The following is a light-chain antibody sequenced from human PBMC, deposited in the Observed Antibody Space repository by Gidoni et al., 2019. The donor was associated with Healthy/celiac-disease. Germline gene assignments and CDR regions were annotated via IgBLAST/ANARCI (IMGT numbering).Light chain of an antibody. J-gene: IGKJ4*01. V-gene: IGKV1-33*01. CDR2: DAS. CDR1: QDISNF. CDR3: QQNDNFPPT. Sequence: DIQMTQSPSSLSASVGDRVTITCQASQDISNFLNWYQQKPGKAPNLLICDASNLESGVPSRFSGDGSGTDFTFTISSLQPEDIATYYCQQNDNFPPTFGGGTKVEIK.